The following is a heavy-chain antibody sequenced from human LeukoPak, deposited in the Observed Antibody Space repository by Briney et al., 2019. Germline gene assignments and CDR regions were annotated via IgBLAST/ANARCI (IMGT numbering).Heavy chain of an antibody. V-gene: IGHV1-46*01. J-gene: IGHJ6*02. CDR3: ARVAVAIHYGMDV. D-gene: IGHD6-19*01. Sequence: ASVKVSCKASGYTFTAYYIHWVRQAPGQGLEWMGIINPSGGSTSYAQKFQGRVTMTRDTSTSTVYMELSSLRSEDTAVYYCARVAVAIHYGMDVWGQGTTVTVSS. CDR2: INPSGGST. CDR1: GYTFTAYY.